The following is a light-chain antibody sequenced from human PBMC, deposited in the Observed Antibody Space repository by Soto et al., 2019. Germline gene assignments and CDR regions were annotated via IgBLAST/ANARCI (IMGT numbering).Light chain of an antibody. Sequence: DIQMTQSPSTLSASVGDRVTITCRASQSISSWLAWYQQKPGKAPKLLIYDASSLESGVPSRFSGSGSGTEFTLTISSLQPDDFATYYCQQYNIPMYTLGQGTKLEIK. J-gene: IGKJ2*01. CDR3: QQYNIPMYT. CDR2: DAS. V-gene: IGKV1-5*01. CDR1: QSISSW.